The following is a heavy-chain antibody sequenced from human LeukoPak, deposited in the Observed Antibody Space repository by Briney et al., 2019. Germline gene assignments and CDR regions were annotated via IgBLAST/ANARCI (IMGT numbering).Heavy chain of an antibody. CDR2: IFYTGST. D-gene: IGHD2-2*01. V-gene: IGHV4-59*08. J-gene: IGHJ4*02. CDR1: GASIINYY. Sequence: SETLSLTCTVSGASIINYYWSWIRQPPGKGLEWIGYIFYTGSTNYNPPLKSRVTISVDTSKNQFSLKLSSVTAADTAMYYCARHPSSRPYFDYWAQGALVTVSS. CDR3: ARHPSSRPYFDY.